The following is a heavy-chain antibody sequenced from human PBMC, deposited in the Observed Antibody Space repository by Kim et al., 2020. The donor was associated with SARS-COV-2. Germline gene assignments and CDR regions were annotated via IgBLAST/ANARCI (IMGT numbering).Heavy chain of an antibody. J-gene: IGHJ6*02. CDR3: ARKLEWTHYYYYGMDV. V-gene: IGHV1-69*13. CDR1: GGTFSSYA. CDR2: IIPIFGTA. D-gene: IGHD3-3*01. Sequence: SVKVSCKASGGTFSSYAISWVRQAPGQGLEWMGGIIPIFGTANYAQKFQGRVTITADESTSTAYMELSSLRSEDTAVYYCARKLEWTHYYYYGMDVWGQGTTVTVSS.